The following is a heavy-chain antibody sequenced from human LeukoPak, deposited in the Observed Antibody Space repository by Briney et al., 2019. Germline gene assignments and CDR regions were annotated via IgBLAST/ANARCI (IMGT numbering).Heavy chain of an antibody. V-gene: IGHV3-48*01. CDR1: GFTFSSYS. CDR3: ARGTPFTIFGVVILDY. J-gene: IGHJ4*02. D-gene: IGHD3-3*01. Sequence: GGSLRLSCAASGFTFSSYSMNWVRQAPGKGLEWVSYISSSSSTIYYADSVKGRFTISRDNAKNSLYLQMNSLRAEDTAVYYCARGTPFTIFGVVILDYWGQGTLVTVSS. CDR2: ISSSSSTI.